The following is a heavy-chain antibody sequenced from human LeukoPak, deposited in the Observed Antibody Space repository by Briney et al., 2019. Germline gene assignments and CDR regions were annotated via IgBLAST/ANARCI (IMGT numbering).Heavy chain of an antibody. Sequence: GGSLRLSCAASGFTVSSNYMSWVRQAPGKGLEWVSVIYSGGSTYYADSVKGRFTISRDNAKNSLYLQMNSLRAEDTAVYYCARDRTMIVPYYFDYWGQGTLVTVSS. CDR2: IYSGGST. J-gene: IGHJ4*02. V-gene: IGHV3-53*01. CDR3: ARDRTMIVPYYFDY. CDR1: GFTVSSNY. D-gene: IGHD3-22*01.